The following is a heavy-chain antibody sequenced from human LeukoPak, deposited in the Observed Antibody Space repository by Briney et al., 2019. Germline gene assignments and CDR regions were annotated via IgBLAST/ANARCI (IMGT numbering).Heavy chain of an antibody. Sequence: PEGSLRLSCTASVFTFSSYSMKWVRQAPGKGQEWVSAISGSGESTYYADSVKGRFTISRENSKSTLYLQMNSLRAEDTALYYCAKARGCSSSSENNWFDPWGQGTLVTVSS. CDR3: AKARGCSSSSENNWFDP. D-gene: IGHD6-6*01. J-gene: IGHJ5*02. V-gene: IGHV3-23*01. CDR1: VFTFSSYS. CDR2: ISGSGEST.